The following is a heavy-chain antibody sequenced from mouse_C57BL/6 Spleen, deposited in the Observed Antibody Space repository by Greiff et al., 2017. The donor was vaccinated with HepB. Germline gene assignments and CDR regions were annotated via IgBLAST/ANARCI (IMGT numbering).Heavy chain of an antibody. CDR1: GYTFTDYY. CDR2: IYPGSGNT. D-gene: IGHD2-1*01. J-gene: IGHJ1*03. Sequence: VHLVESGAELVRPGASVKLSCKASGYTFTDYYINWVKPRPGQGLEWIARIYPGSGNTYYNEKFKGKATLTAEKSSSTAYMQLSSLTSADSAVYFCASYGNYEYFDVWGTGTTVTVSS. V-gene: IGHV1-76*01. CDR3: ASYGNYEYFDV.